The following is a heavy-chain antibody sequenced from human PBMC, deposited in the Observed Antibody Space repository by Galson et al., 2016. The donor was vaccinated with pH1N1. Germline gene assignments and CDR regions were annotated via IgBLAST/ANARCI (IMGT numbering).Heavy chain of an antibody. CDR3: AKVRGYSYGPFDY. J-gene: IGHJ4*02. CDR2: ISWNSGSL. CDR1: GFTLDDYA. Sequence: SLRLSCAASGFTLDDYAMHWVRQAPGKGLEWVSGISWNSGSLVYADSVKGRFTISRDNAKNSLYLQMNSLRAEDTALYYCAKVRGYSYGPFDYWGQGTLVTVSS. D-gene: IGHD5-18*01. V-gene: IGHV3-9*01.